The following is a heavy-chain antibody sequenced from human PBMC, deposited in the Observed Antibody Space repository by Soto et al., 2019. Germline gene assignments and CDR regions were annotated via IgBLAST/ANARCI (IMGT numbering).Heavy chain of an antibody. CDR2: VDPSDSYT. Sequence: GESLKISCEGSGYSFTNYWISWVRQMPGKGLEWMGRVDPSDSYTNYSPSFQGHVTISADKSISTAYLQWSSLKASDTAIYYCARHRAGVLFWLDYWGQGTLVTVSS. V-gene: IGHV5-10-1*01. J-gene: IGHJ4*02. D-gene: IGHD3-10*01. CDR3: ARHRAGVLFWLDY. CDR1: GYSFTNYW.